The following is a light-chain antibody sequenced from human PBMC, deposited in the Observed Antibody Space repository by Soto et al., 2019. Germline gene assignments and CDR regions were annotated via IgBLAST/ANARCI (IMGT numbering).Light chain of an antibody. CDR2: EVS. CDR3: CSYTSSSTLV. CDR1: SSDVGDYNY. J-gene: IGLJ3*02. Sequence: QSALTQPASVSGSPGQSITISCTGTSSDVGDYNYVSWYQQHPGKAPKVMIYEVSHRPSGVSNRFSGSKSGNTASLTISGLQAEDEADYYCCSYTSSSTLVFGGGTKVTVL. V-gene: IGLV2-14*01.